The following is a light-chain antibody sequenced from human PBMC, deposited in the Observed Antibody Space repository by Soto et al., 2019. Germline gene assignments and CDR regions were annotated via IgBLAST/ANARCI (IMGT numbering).Light chain of an antibody. J-gene: IGKJ1*01. Sequence: DIQMTQSPSSLSASVGDRVTITCQASQDIRNYLNWYQQKPGKAPKLLIYAASSFQSGVPSRFSGSGSGTDFTLTISSLQPEDFATYYCQQSYSTPRTFGQGTKGDIK. V-gene: IGKV1-39*01. CDR2: AAS. CDR3: QQSYSTPRT. CDR1: QDIRNY.